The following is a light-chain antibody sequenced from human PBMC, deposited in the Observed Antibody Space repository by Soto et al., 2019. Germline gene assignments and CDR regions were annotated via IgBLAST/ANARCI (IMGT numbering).Light chain of an antibody. V-gene: IGKV3-20*01. CDR1: RSFASSY. J-gene: IGKJ2*01. CDR3: QHYDSSPPYT. CDR2: AAS. Sequence: ENVLTQSPGRLSLSPGERATLSCRASRSFASSYLGWYQQKPGQAPRLLIYAASTRATGIPDRFSGSGSATDFTLTISRLEPEDSAVYYCQHYDSSPPYTFGQGTKLEIK.